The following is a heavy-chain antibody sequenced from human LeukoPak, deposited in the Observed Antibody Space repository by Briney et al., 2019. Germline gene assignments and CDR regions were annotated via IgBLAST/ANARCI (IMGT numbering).Heavy chain of an antibody. CDR3: AKDRSPYYDSSGYYPH. CDR1: GFTFDDYA. J-gene: IGHJ4*02. CDR2: ISWNSGSI. D-gene: IGHD3-22*01. V-gene: IGHV3-9*01. Sequence: GGSLRLSCAASGFTFDDYAIHWVRQAPGKGLEWVSGISWNSGSIGYADSVKGRFTISRDNAKNSLYLQMNSLRAEDTALYYCAKDRSPYYDSSGYYPHWGQGTLVTVSS.